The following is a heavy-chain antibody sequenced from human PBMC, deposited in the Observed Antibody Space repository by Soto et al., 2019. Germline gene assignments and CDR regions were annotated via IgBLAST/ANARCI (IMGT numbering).Heavy chain of an antibody. CDR3: ARYGRILDYYYYMDV. CDR2: IYYSGST. J-gene: IGHJ6*03. V-gene: IGHV4-59*08. D-gene: IGHD2-8*02. Sequence: SETLSLTCTVSGGSISSYYWSWIRQPPGKGLEWIGYIYYSGSTNYNPSLKSRVTISVDTSKNQFSLKLSSVTAADTAVYYCARYGRILDYYYYMDVWGKGTTVTVSS. CDR1: GGSISSYY.